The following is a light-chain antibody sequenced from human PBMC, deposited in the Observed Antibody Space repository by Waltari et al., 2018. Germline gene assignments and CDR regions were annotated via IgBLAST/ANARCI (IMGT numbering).Light chain of an antibody. J-gene: IGKJ1*01. Sequence: DIQLTQSPSFLSASVGDRVTITYRASQGISNYLAWYQQKPGKAPQVLIYAASTLRSGVPARFSGSGSGTEFTLTISSLQPEDFATYYCQQPYFSPRPFGQGTKVDVK. V-gene: IGKV1-9*01. CDR3: QQPYFSPRP. CDR2: AAS. CDR1: QGISNY.